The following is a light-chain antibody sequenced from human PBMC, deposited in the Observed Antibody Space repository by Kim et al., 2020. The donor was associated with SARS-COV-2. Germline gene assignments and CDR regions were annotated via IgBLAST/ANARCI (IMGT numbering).Light chain of an antibody. J-gene: IGKJ4*01. Sequence: ASVGDRVTIACQTSQDISNSLNWYQQKPGKAPNLLIYGASNLETGVPSRFSGNGAGTDFTFTISSLQPEDIATYYCQQYENLALTFGGGTKVDIK. CDR2: GAS. CDR3: QQYENLALT. CDR1: QDISNS. V-gene: IGKV1-33*01.